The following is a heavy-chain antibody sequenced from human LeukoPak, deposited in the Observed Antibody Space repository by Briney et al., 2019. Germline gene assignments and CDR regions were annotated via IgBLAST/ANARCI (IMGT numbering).Heavy chain of an antibody. CDR2: ISSAGTT. Sequence: PGGSLRLSCVASGFTFSNYVMSWVRQAPGKGLEWVSIISSAGTTYYADSVKGRFTISRDNSKNTVYLQVNSLRDEDTAVYYCARDLEAANTYYFDYWGQGTMVTVSS. D-gene: IGHD6-13*01. J-gene: IGHJ4*02. CDR1: GFTFSNYV. CDR3: ARDLEAANTYYFDY. V-gene: IGHV3-66*01.